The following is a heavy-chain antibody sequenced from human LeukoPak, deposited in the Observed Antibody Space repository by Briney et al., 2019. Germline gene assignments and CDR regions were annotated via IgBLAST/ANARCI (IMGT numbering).Heavy chain of an antibody. CDR3: ARDVSSSSWYYYYYMDV. V-gene: IGHV4-38-2*02. D-gene: IGHD6-13*01. J-gene: IGHJ6*03. CDR1: GHSIINSYY. Sequence: SETLSLTYTVSGHSIINSYYWGWIRQPPGQGLEWIGSIYHTGATYYNPSLKSRVTISLDTSKNQFSLNLNSVTAADTAVYYCARDVSSSSWYYYYYMDVWGKGTTVTVSS. CDR2: IYHTGAT.